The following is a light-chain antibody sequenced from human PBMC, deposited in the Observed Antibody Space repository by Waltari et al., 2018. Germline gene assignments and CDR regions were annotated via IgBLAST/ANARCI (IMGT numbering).Light chain of an antibody. Sequence: EIVMTQSPVTLSVSSGERATLSCRASQSVSTNLAWYQQNPGQAPRLLICGASPRATGFPARFSGSGSGTEFTLTISSLQSEDFAVYYCQQYKNWPPWTFGQGTKVEIK. CDR2: GAS. CDR3: QQYKNWPPWT. CDR1: QSVSTN. V-gene: IGKV3-15*01. J-gene: IGKJ1*01.